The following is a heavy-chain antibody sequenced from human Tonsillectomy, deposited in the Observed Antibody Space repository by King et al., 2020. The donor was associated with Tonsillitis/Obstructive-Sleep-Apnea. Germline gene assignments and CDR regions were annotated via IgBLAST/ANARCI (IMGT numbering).Heavy chain of an antibody. CDR3: ARHYYAGSGTYRPFAY. D-gene: IGHD3-10*01. Sequence: QLQESGPGLVKPSETLSLTCTVSGGSISSTLYYWGWIRQPPGKGLEWIGSMYYSGTTYYNPSPKSRVTISVATSKNQFSLKRSSVTAADPAVYYCARHYYAGSGTYRPFAYWGQGTLVTVSS. CDR2: MYYSGTT. V-gene: IGHV4-39*01. CDR1: GGSISSTLYY. J-gene: IGHJ4*02.